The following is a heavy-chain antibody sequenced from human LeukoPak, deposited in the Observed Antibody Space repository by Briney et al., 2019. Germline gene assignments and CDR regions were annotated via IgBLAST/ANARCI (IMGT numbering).Heavy chain of an antibody. V-gene: IGHV4-34*01. CDR3: ARDRIAVAFDY. J-gene: IGHJ4*02. CDR1: GGSFSGYY. D-gene: IGHD6-13*01. CDR2: INHSGST. Sequence: KTSETLSLTCAVYGGSFSGYYWSWIRQPPGKGLEWIGEINHSGSTNYNPSLKSRVTISVDTSKNQFSLKLSSVTAADTAVYYCARDRIAVAFDYWGQGTLVTVSS.